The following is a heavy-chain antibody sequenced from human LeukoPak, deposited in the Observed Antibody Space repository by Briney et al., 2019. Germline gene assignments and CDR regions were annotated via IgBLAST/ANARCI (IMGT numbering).Heavy chain of an antibody. CDR1: GYTFTSYG. D-gene: IGHD3-3*01. CDR2: ISAYNGNT. Sequence: ASVKVSCKASGYTFTSYGISWVRQAPGQGLEWMGWISAYNGNTNYAQKLQGRVTMTTDTSTSTAYMELRSLRSDDTAVYYCARDRTTYYDFWSGYSSFDYWGQGTLVTFSS. CDR3: ARDRTTYYDFWSGYSSFDY. J-gene: IGHJ4*02. V-gene: IGHV1-18*01.